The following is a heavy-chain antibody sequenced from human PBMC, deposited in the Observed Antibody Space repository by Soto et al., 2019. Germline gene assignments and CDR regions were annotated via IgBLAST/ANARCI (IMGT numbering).Heavy chain of an antibody. CDR1: GFTFSGSA. CDR2: IRDKVNKYAT. V-gene: IGHV3-73*02. D-gene: IGHD3-3*01. J-gene: IGHJ6*02. CDR3: GYDFWSGYYSVGQTSGMDV. Sequence: EVQLVESGGGLVQPGGSLKLSCAASGFTFSGSAIHWVRQASGKGLEWVGRIRDKVNKYATAYAASVTGRFTISRDDSKNMAYLQMNSLKTDDTAVYYGGYDFWSGYYSVGQTSGMDVWGQWTTVTVSS.